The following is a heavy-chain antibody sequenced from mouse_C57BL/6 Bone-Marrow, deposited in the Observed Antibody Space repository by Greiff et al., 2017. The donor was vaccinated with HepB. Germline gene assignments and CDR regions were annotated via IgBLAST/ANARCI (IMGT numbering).Heavy chain of an antibody. CDR2: ISNGGGST. D-gene: IGHD2-2*01. J-gene: IGHJ4*01. CDR1: GFTFSDYY. V-gene: IGHV5-12*01. CDR3: ARHKWFPYYAMDY. Sequence: EVQLVESGGGLVQPGGSLKLSCAASGFTFSDYYMYWVRQTPEKRLEWVAYISNGGGSTYYPDTVKGRFTISRDNAKNTLYLQMSRLKSEDTAMYYCARHKWFPYYAMDYWGQGTSVTVSS.